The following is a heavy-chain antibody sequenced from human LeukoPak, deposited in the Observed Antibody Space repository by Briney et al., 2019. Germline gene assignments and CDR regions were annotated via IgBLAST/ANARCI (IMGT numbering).Heavy chain of an antibody. D-gene: IGHD3-3*01. CDR3: ARGYDFWSGKGGLDY. V-gene: IGHV4-59*01. Sequence: SETLSLTCTVSGGSISSYYWSWIRQPPGKGLEWIGYIYYSGSTNYNPSLKSRVTISVDTSKNQFSLKLSSVTAPDTAVYYCARGYDFWSGKGGLDYWGQGTLVTVSS. CDR2: IYYSGST. J-gene: IGHJ4*02. CDR1: GGSISSYY.